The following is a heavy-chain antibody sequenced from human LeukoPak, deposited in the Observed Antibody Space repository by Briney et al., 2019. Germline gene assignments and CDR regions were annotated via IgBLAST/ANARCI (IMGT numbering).Heavy chain of an antibody. J-gene: IGHJ4*02. CDR3: ARDAARGGITVTTEY. D-gene: IGHD4-11*01. V-gene: IGHV1-2*02. Sequence: GASVKVSCKASGYTFTGYYIHWVRQAPGQGLEWIGWINPNSGGTNYAQRFQGRVTMTRDTSISTAYMELSRLRSDDTAVYYCARDAARGGITVTTEYWGQGTLATVSS. CDR1: GYTFTGYY. CDR2: INPNSGGT.